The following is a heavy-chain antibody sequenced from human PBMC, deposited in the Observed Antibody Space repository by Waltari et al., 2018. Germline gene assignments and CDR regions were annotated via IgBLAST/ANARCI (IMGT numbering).Heavy chain of an antibody. D-gene: IGHD3-9*01. CDR1: GFTFSRYA. Sequence: EVQLLESGGGLVQHGGSMRLSGAASGFTFSRYAMSWVRQAPGKGLEWVSAISGRGGSTYYADSVKGRFTISRDNSKNTLYLQMNSLRAEDTAVYYCAKATRYYYADYWGQGTLVTVSS. CDR2: ISGRGGST. V-gene: IGHV3-23*01. J-gene: IGHJ4*02. CDR3: AKATRYYYADY.